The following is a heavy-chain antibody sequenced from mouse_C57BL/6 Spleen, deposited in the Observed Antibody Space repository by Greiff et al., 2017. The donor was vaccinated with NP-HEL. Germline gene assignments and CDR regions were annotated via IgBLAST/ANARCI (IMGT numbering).Heavy chain of an antibody. V-gene: IGHV1-82*01. Sequence: QVHVKQSGPELVKPGASVKISCKASGYAFSSSWMNWVKPRPGKGLECLGRIYPGDGATNYNGKFTGKATLTADKSSSTAYMQLSSLTAEDAAVYVCARSGYSSSHYIDYGGQGTTLTVAS. CDR2: IYPGDGAT. CDR3: ARSGYSSSHYIDY. CDR1: GYAFSSSW. J-gene: IGHJ2*01. D-gene: IGHD1-1*01.